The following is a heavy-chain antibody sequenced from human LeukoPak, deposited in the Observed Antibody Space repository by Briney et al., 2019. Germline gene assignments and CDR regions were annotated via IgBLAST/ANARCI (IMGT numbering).Heavy chain of an antibody. CDR3: ARRAQGYYDSSGYLNWFDP. CDR1: GGSISSYY. V-gene: IGHV4-59*08. CDR2: SYYSGST. J-gene: IGHJ5*02. D-gene: IGHD3-22*01. Sequence: SETLSLTCTVSGGSISSYYRSWIRQPPGKGLEWIGYSYYSGSTNYNPSLKSRVTMSVDTSKNQFSLKLSSVTAADTAVYYCARRAQGYYDSSGYLNWFDPWGQGTPVTVSS.